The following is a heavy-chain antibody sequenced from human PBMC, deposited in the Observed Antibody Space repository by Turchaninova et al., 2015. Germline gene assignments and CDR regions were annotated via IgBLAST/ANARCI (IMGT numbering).Heavy chain of an antibody. D-gene: IGHD2-15*01. Sequence: EVQLVESGGGSVQPGGSLRLSCAASGFTFSSYEMNWVRQAPGKGLEWGSWFSSFGIPIYNAXXVKGXXPIXXXNAXNSLYXXMNXXXAEDTAVXXXARDGSQGYSEYFXXWGQGXLVTVSS. CDR1: GFTFSSYE. CDR2: FSSFGIPI. CDR3: ARDGSQGYSEYFXX. V-gene: IGHV3-48*03. J-gene: IGHJ1*01.